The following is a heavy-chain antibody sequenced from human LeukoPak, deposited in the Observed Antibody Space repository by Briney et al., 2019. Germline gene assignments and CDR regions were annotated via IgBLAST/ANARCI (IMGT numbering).Heavy chain of an antibody. V-gene: IGHV4-4*07. CDR2: IYTSGST. CDR1: GGSISSYY. J-gene: IGHJ5*02. Sequence: SETLSLTCTVSGGSISSYYWSWIRQPAGKGLEWIGRIYTSGSTNYNPSLKSRVTMSVDTSKNQFSLKLSSVTAADTAVYYCAREVLEWLMGGRSSWFDPWGQGTLVTVSS. CDR3: AREVLEWLMGGRSSWFDP. D-gene: IGHD3-3*01.